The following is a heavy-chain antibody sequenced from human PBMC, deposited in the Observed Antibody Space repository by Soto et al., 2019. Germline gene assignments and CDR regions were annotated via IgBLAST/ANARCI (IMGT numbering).Heavy chain of an antibody. CDR1: GDTFTANY. Sequence: GASVKVSCKASGDTFTANYIHWVRQAPGQGFEWMGWINPKSGGTKYPQKFQGRVTMTRDTSLSTVYMTLTRLTSDDTAVYYCARGGYFDSSNYLAYWGLGTLVTVSS. D-gene: IGHD3-22*01. V-gene: IGHV1-2*02. CDR2: INPKSGGT. CDR3: ARGGYFDSSNYLAY. J-gene: IGHJ4*02.